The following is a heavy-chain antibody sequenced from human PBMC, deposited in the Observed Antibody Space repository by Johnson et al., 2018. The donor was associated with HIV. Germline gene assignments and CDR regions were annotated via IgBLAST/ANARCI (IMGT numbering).Heavy chain of an antibody. J-gene: IGHJ3*02. CDR2: ISWNSGSI. D-gene: IGHD3-16*01. Sequence: VQLVESGGGVVRPGVSLRLSCAASGFTFDDYAMHWVRQAPGKGLEWVSGISWNSGSIGYADSVKGRFTISRDNAKNSLYLQMNSLRAEDTAVYYCVGGWDAFDIWGQGTMVTVSS. CDR1: GFTFDDYA. V-gene: IGHV3-9*01. CDR3: VGGWDAFDI.